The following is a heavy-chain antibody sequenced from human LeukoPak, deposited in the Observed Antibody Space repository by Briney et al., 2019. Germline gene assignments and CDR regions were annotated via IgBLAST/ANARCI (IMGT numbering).Heavy chain of an antibody. CDR1: GFTFGDYA. Sequence: GGSLRLSCTASGFTFGDYAMSWVRQAPGKGLEWVGFIRSKAYGGTTEYAASVKGRFTISRDDSKSIAYLQMNSLKTEDTAVYYCARDLGSSGEDYWGQGTLVTVSS. CDR3: ARDLGSSGEDY. V-gene: IGHV3-49*04. J-gene: IGHJ4*02. CDR2: IRSKAYGGTT. D-gene: IGHD6-19*01.